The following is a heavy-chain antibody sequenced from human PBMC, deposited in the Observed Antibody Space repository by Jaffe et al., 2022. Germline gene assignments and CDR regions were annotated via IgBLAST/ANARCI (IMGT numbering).Heavy chain of an antibody. V-gene: IGHV4-34*01. CDR2: INHSGST. CDR3: ARWGSDYDKPPSLDV. Sequence: QVQLQQWGAGLLKPSETLSLTCAVYGGSFSGYYWSWIRQPPGKGLEWIGEINHSGSTNYNPSLKSRVTISVDTSKNQFSLKLSSVTAADTAVYYCARWGSDYDKPPSLDVWGKGTTVTVSS. D-gene: IGHD5-12*01. CDR1: GGSFSGYY. J-gene: IGHJ6*04.